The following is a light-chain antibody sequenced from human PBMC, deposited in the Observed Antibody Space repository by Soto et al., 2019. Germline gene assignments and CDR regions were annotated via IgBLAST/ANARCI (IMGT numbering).Light chain of an antibody. CDR2: GAS. CDR1: QSVSSN. Sequence: EIVMTQSPATLSVSPGERATLSCRASQSVSSNLAWYQQKPGQAPRLLIYGASTRATGIPARFGGSGSGTEFTLTISSLQSEDFAVYHCQQYNNWPQAFGQGNKVEVK. J-gene: IGKJ1*01. V-gene: IGKV3-15*01. CDR3: QQYNNWPQA.